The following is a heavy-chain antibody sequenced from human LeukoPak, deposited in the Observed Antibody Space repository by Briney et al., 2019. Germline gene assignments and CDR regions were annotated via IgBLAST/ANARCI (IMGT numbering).Heavy chain of an antibody. CDR3: ARDGGGSYYSD. D-gene: IGHD1-26*01. V-gene: IGHV1-18*01. CDR2: VNGYNGNT. Sequence: ASVRVSCKACGYTFSSYGIIWARQAPGQGLEWMGWVNGYNGNTDYAQKFQGRVAMTRDTSTSTAYVELTSLRSDDTAVYYCARDGGGSYYSDWGQGTLVTVSS. CDR1: GYTFSSYG. J-gene: IGHJ4*02.